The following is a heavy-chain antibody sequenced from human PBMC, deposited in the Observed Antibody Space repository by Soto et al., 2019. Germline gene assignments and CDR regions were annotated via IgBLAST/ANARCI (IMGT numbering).Heavy chain of an antibody. J-gene: IGHJ5*02. CDR3: ARVGSHDYGDYEINWFDP. CDR2: ISAYNGNT. D-gene: IGHD4-17*01. CDR1: GYTFTSYG. V-gene: IGHV1-18*01. Sequence: QVQLVQSGAEVKKPGASVKVSCKASGYTFTSYGISWVRQAPGQGLGGMGWISAYNGNTNYAQKLQGRVTMTTDTSTSTAYMELRSLRSDDTAVYYCARVGSHDYGDYEINWFDPWGQGTLVTVSS.